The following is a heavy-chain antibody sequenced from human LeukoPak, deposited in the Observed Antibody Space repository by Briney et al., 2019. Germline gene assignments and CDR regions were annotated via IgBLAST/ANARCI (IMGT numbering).Heavy chain of an antibody. V-gene: IGHV4-4*07. CDR2: IYTRGST. Sequence: SETLSLTCTVSGGSISSYYWSWIRQPAGKGLEWIGRIYTRGSTNYNPSLKSRVTISVDKSKNQFSLKLSSVTAADTAVYYCARDMGLVKFMLAFDIWGQGTMVTVSS. J-gene: IGHJ3*02. D-gene: IGHD6-19*01. CDR3: ARDMGLVKFMLAFDI. CDR1: GGSISSYY.